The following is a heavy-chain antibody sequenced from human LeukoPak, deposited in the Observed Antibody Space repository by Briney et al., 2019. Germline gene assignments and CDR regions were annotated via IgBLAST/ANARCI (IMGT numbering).Heavy chain of an antibody. J-gene: IGHJ4*02. CDR3: ARGQRY. V-gene: IGHV4-39*01. CDR1: GGSISSSSYY. Sequence: TETLSLTCTVSGGSISSSSYYWGWVRQPPGKGLEWIGSIYYSGSTYYNPSLKSRVTISVDTSKNQFSLKLSSVTAADTAVYYCARGQRYWGQGTLVTVSS. CDR2: IYYSGST.